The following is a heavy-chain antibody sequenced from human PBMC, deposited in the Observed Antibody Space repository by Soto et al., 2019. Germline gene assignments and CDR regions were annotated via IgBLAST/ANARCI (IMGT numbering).Heavy chain of an antibody. Sequence: QVQLVESGGGVVQPGRSLGLSCAASGFTFSSYAMHWVRQAPGKGLEWVAVISYDGSNKYYADSVKGRFTISRDNSKNTLYLQMNSLRAEDTAVYYCARDVGATTHYWGQGTLVTVSS. CDR3: ARDVGATTHY. J-gene: IGHJ4*02. D-gene: IGHD1-26*01. CDR1: GFTFSSYA. CDR2: ISYDGSNK. V-gene: IGHV3-30-3*01.